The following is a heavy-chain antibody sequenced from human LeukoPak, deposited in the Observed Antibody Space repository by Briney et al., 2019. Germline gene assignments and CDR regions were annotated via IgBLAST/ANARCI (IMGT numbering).Heavy chain of an antibody. Sequence: SETLSLTCTVSGGSISRGCYYWSWIRQHPGKGLEWIGYIYYSGSTYYNPSLKSRVTISVDTSKNQFSLNLSSVPAADAAVYYCARAQRDILTGYTDDLRLYYFDYWGQGTLVTVSS. J-gene: IGHJ4*02. CDR1: GGSISRGCYY. CDR3: ARAQRDILTGYTDDLRLYYFDY. V-gene: IGHV4-31*03. D-gene: IGHD3-9*01. CDR2: IYYSGST.